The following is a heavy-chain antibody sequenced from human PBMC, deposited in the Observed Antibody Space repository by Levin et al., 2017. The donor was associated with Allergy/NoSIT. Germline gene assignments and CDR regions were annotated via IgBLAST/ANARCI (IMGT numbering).Heavy chain of an antibody. Sequence: RASVKVSCKASGYTFTSYDINWVRQATGQGLEWMGWMNPNSANTRYAQKFQGRVSMTRNTSISTAYMELSSLRSEDTAVYYCARGPGDDDSSGSEVDYWGQGTLVTVSS. CDR3: ARGPGDDDSSGSEVDY. D-gene: IGHD3-22*01. V-gene: IGHV1-8*01. J-gene: IGHJ4*02. CDR2: MNPNSANT. CDR1: GYTFTSYD.